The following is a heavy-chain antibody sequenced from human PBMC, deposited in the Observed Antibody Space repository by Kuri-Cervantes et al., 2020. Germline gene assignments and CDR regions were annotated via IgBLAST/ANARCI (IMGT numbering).Heavy chain of an antibody. V-gene: IGHV3-30*03. CDR2: ISYDGNNK. D-gene: IGHD3-22*01. Sequence: GGSLRLSCAASGFTFSSYGMHWVRQAPGKGLEWVTVISYDGNNKDYTGSVKGRFTISRDNSKNTLYLQMNSLSGEDTAVYYCARVGAWFYYYDSSGYFGGMDVWGQGTTVTVSS. CDR3: ARVGAWFYYYDSSGYFGGMDV. J-gene: IGHJ6*02. CDR1: GFTFSSYG.